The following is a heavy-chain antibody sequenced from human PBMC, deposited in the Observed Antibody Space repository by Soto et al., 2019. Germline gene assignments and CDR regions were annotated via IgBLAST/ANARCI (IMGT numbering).Heavy chain of an antibody. D-gene: IGHD3-10*01. CDR1: GFTFSSYA. CDR3: AKKKGSDRTAFDY. Sequence: PGGSLRLSCAASGFTFSSYAMSWVRQAPGKGLEWVSTITGSGDTTYYADSVKGRFTISRDNSENTLYLQMNSLRAEDTAVYYCAKKKGSDRTAFDYWGQGTLVTVSS. J-gene: IGHJ4*02. CDR2: ITGSGDTT. V-gene: IGHV3-23*01.